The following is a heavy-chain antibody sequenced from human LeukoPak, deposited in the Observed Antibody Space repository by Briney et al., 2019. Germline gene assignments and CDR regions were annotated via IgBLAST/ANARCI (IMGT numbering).Heavy chain of an antibody. Sequence: SETLSLTRAVYVGFLSRYYWSWIRQPPGKGLEWIGEINHSGSTNYNPSLKSRVTISVDTSKNQFSQRLSSVTAAETAVYYCARGAYYDCWSGYPKYNWFDPWGQGTLVTVSS. V-gene: IGHV4-34*01. J-gene: IGHJ5*02. CDR2: INHSGST. CDR3: ARGAYYDCWSGYPKYNWFDP. D-gene: IGHD3-3*01. CDR1: VGFLSRYY.